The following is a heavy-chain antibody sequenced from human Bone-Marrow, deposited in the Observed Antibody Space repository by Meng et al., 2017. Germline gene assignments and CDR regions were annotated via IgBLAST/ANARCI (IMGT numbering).Heavy chain of an antibody. CDR1: GGTFSSYA. CDR3: AAPGPSAEAGFDY. J-gene: IGHJ4*02. Sequence: ASVKVSCKASGGTFSSYAISWVRQAPGQGLEYVGWISGFNGYTNYAQKFQGRVSMTTDTSTSTAYMEVRSLRSDDTAVYYCAAPGPSAEAGFDYWGQGTLVTGSS. CDR2: ISGFNGYT. V-gene: IGHV1-18*01. D-gene: IGHD6-13*01.